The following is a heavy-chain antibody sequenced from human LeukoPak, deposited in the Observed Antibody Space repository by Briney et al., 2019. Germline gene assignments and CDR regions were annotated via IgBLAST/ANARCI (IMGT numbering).Heavy chain of an antibody. V-gene: IGHV3-7*03. CDR3: ARDHRITMVRGADRGFDY. J-gene: IGHJ4*02. D-gene: IGHD3-10*01. Sequence: PGGSLRLSCAASGFTFSSYWMSWVRQAPGKGLEWVANIKQDGSEKYYVDSVKGRFTISRDNAKNSLYLQMNSLRAEDTAVYYCARDHRITMVRGADRGFDYWGQGTLVTVSS. CDR2: IKQDGSEK. CDR1: GFTFSSYW.